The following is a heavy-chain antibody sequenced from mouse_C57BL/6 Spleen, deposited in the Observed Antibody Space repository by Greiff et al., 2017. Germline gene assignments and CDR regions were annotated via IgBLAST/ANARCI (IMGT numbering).Heavy chain of an antibody. CDR1: GYAFSSSW. J-gene: IGHJ1*03. Sequence: QVQLQQSGPELVKPGASVKISCKASGYAFSSSWMNWVKQRPGKGLEWIGRIYPGDGDTNDNGKFKGKATLTADKSSSTAYMQLSSLTSEDSAVYFCARTITTVVERYFDVWGTGTTVTVSS. D-gene: IGHD1-1*01. V-gene: IGHV1-82*01. CDR2: IYPGDGDT. CDR3: ARTITTVVERYFDV.